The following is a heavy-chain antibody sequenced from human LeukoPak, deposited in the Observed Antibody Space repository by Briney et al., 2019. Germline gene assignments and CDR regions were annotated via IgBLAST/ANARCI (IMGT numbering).Heavy chain of an antibody. V-gene: IGHV3-23*01. J-gene: IGHJ4*02. D-gene: IGHD7-27*01. CDR1: GVTVSSNY. CDR2: VSPPGGGT. Sequence: GGSLRLSCAASGVTVSSNYMSWVRQAPGKGLELLSGVSPPGGGTYYADSVKGRFTISRDDSKNTLSLQMNSLRVEDTAVYYCARDLAWGAFDYWGQGTLVTVSS. CDR3: ARDLAWGAFDY.